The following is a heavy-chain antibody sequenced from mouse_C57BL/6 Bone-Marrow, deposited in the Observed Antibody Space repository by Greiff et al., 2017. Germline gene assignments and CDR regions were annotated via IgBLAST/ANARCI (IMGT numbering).Heavy chain of an antibody. J-gene: IGHJ4*01. CDR2: IDPENGDT. CDR3: TTDLLPPMDY. V-gene: IGHV14-4*01. Sequence: EVQLQQSGAELVRPGASVKLSCTASGFNIKDDYMHWVKQRPEQGLEWIGWIDPENGDTEYASKFPGKDTITAATSSNTAYLQLSSLTSEDTAVYYCTTDLLPPMDYWGQGTSVTVSS. D-gene: IGHD2-1*01. CDR1: GFNIKDDY.